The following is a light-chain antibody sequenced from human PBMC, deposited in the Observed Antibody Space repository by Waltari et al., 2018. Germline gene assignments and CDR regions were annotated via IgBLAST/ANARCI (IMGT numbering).Light chain of an antibody. Sequence: EIVMTQSPATLSVSPGEGATLSCRASQSVTNNLAWYQQKPGQAPRLLISGASTRATCIPARFSGSGSGTEFTLTISTLQSEDFAIYYCQQYYNWPRVTFGQGTRLEIK. CDR3: QQYYNWPRVT. J-gene: IGKJ5*01. V-gene: IGKV3-15*01. CDR2: GAS. CDR1: QSVTNN.